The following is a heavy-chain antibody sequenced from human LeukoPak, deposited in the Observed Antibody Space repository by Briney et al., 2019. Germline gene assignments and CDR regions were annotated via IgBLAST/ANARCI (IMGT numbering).Heavy chain of an antibody. V-gene: IGHV3-9*01. CDR3: AKCSSSWYRGDAFDI. CDR1: GFTFSSYA. D-gene: IGHD6-13*01. Sequence: GGSLRLSFAASGFTFSSYALTWVRQAPGKGLEWVSGISWNSGSIGYADSVKGRFTISRDNAKNSLYLQMNSLRAEDTALYYCAKCSSSWYRGDAFDIWGQGTMVTVSS. J-gene: IGHJ3*02. CDR2: ISWNSGSI.